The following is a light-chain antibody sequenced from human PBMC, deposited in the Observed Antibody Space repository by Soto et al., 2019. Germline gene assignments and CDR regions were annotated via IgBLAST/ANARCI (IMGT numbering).Light chain of an antibody. J-gene: IGKJ4*01. V-gene: IGKV1-5*03. CDR1: QSISTW. Sequence: DIQMTQSPSTLSASVGDRDTITCRASQSISTWLAWNQQKPGKAPKLLIYKASNLEDGVPSRFSGSGSGTEFTITISSLQPDDFATYYCQQNNTYPLTFGGGTTVEIK. CDR2: KAS. CDR3: QQNNTYPLT.